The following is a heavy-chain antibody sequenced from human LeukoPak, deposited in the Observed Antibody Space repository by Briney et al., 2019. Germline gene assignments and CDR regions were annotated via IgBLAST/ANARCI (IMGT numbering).Heavy chain of an antibody. D-gene: IGHD2-2*01. CDR3: ARSYCSSTNCYGLDYFDY. Sequence: GGSLRLSCATSGFTLSDHCIDWVRQAPGKGLEWVGRIRNKANSYATEYAASVKGRFTISRDDSQNSLYLQMNSLKTEDTAVYYCARSYCSSTNCYGLDYFDYWGQGTLVTVSS. CDR2: IRNKANSYAT. J-gene: IGHJ4*02. CDR1: GFTLSDHC. V-gene: IGHV3-72*01.